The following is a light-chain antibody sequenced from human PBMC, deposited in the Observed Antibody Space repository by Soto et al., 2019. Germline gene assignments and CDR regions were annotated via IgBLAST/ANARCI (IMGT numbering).Light chain of an antibody. CDR2: QHS. CDR3: QAWDSSTANVV. Sequence: SYELTQPPSVSVSPGQTANITCSGDKLGDKYACWYQQRPGQSPVPVIYQHSKRPSGIPERFSGSNSGNTATLTISGTQAMDEADYYCQAWDSSTANVVFGGGTKLTVL. J-gene: IGLJ2*01. V-gene: IGLV3-1*01. CDR1: KLGDKY.